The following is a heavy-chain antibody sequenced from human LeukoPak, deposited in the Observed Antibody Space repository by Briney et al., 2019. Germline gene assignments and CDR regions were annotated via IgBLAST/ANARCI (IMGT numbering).Heavy chain of an antibody. CDR3: AGQLWKVWAFDI. V-gene: IGHV4-39*07. Sequence: PSETLSLTCTVSGGSISSSSYYWGWIRQPPGKGLEWIGSIYYNGSTYYNPSLKSRVTISVDTSKNQFSLKLSSVTAADTAVYYCAGQLWKVWAFDIWGQGTMVTVSS. CDR2: IYYNGST. D-gene: IGHD1-1*01. CDR1: GGSISSSSYY. J-gene: IGHJ3*02.